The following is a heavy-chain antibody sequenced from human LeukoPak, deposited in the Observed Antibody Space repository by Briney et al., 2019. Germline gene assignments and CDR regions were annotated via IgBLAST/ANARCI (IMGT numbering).Heavy chain of an antibody. Sequence: GGSLRLSCVASGFTFSSYGMHWVRQAPGKGLEWVAVISYDGSNKYYADSVKGRFTISRDNSKNTLYLQMNSLRAEDTAVYYCACNTNFDYWGQGTLVTVSS. D-gene: IGHD3-3*01. CDR2: ISYDGSNK. V-gene: IGHV3-30*03. J-gene: IGHJ4*02. CDR3: ACNTNFDY. CDR1: GFTFSSYG.